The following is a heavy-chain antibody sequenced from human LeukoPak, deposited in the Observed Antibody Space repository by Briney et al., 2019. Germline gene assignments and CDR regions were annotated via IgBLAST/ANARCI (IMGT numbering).Heavy chain of an antibody. J-gene: IGHJ4*02. D-gene: IGHD5-24*01. Sequence: SETLSLTCTVSGYSISSGYYWGWIRQPPGKGLEWIGYIYYSGSTYYNPSLKSRVTISVDTSKNQFSLKLSSVTAADTAVYYCARDREEMPFDYWGQGTLVTDSS. V-gene: IGHV4-38-2*02. CDR2: IYYSGST. CDR3: ARDREEMPFDY. CDR1: GYSISSGYY.